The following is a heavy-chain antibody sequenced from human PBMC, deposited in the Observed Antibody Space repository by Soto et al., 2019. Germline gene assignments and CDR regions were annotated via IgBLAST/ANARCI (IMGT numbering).Heavy chain of an antibody. CDR3: ARGYYDSSGQSNTFDI. CDR1: GASISSSY. J-gene: IGHJ3*02. D-gene: IGHD3-22*01. CDR2: VYYSGST. V-gene: IGHV4-59*01. Sequence: QVQLQESGPGLVKPSETLSLTCTVSGASISSSYWSWIRQSPEKGLEWIGYVYYSGSTNYNPSLKRRVTISVATSKNQFYLKLNSVTAADTAVYYCARGYYDSSGQSNTFDIWGQGTMVTVSS.